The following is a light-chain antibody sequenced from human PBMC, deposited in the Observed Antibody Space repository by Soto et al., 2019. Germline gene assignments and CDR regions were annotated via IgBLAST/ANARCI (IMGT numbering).Light chain of an antibody. CDR3: SSYTSSTTQV. V-gene: IGLV2-14*01. J-gene: IGLJ3*02. Sequence: QSALTQPASVSGSPEQSITISCAGTSSDVGAYNYVSWYQQHPGKAPKLVIYEVGNRPSGVSNRFSGSKSGNTASLTISGLQAEDEADYYCSSYTSSTTQVFGGGTKLTVL. CDR1: SSDVGAYNY. CDR2: EVG.